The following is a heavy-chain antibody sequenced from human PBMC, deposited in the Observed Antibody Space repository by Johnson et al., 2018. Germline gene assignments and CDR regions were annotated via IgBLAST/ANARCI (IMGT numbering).Heavy chain of an antibody. D-gene: IGHD3-10*01. V-gene: IGHV3-73*01. J-gene: IGHJ3*02. CDR2: LRSKANSYAT. CDR1: GFTFSGST. Sequence: EVQLVETGGGLVQXGGSXKLXCAASGFTFSGSTMHWVRQASGKGLEWVGRLRSKANSYATAYAASVEGRFTISRDDSKNTAHLQMNSLKTEDTAVYYCASVFGADAFDIWGQGTMVTVSS. CDR3: ASVFGADAFDI.